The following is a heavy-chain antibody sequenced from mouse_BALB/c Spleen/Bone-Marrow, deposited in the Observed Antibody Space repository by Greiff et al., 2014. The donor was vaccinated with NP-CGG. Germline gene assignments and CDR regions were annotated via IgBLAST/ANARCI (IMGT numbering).Heavy chain of an antibody. D-gene: IGHD1-1*01. CDR2: INSNGGST. V-gene: IGHV5-6-3*01. Sequence: EVPLVESGGGLVQPGGSLKLSCAASGFTFSSYGMSWVRQTPDKRLELVATINSNGGSTYYPDSVKGRFTISRDNAKNTLYLQMSSLKSEDTAMYYCARDPLYYYAWGQGTLVTVSA. CDR3: ARDPLYYYA. CDR1: GFTFSSYG. J-gene: IGHJ3*01.